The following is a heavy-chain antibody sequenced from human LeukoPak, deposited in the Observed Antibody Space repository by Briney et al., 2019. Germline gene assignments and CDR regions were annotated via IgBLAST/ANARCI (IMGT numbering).Heavy chain of an antibody. V-gene: IGHV1-69*13. Sequence: ASVKVFCKASGGTFSSYAISWVRQAPGQGLEWMGGIIPIFGTANYAQKFQGRVTITADESTSTAYMELSSLRSEDTALYYCAYSGGSMVRGVIDYWGQGTLVTVSS. D-gene: IGHD3-10*01. CDR3: AYSGGSMVRGVIDY. J-gene: IGHJ4*02. CDR2: IIPIFGTA. CDR1: GGTFSSYA.